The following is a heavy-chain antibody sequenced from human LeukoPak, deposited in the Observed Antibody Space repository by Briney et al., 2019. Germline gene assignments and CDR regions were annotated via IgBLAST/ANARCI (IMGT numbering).Heavy chain of an antibody. V-gene: IGHV3-23*01. D-gene: IGHD2-2*01. Sequence: GGSLRLSCAASGFKFSSYSMNWVRQAPGKGLEWVSGIIGGAGSTYYADSVKGRFTISGDNSKNTLFLQMNSLRAEDTAVYYCAHGAMYQLDYWGQGTLVIVSS. CDR3: AHGAMYQLDY. J-gene: IGHJ4*02. CDR1: GFKFSSYS. CDR2: IIGGAGST.